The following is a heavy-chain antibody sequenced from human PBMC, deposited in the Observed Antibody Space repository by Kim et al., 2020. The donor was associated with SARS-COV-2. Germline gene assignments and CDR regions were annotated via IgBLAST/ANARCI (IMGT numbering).Heavy chain of an antibody. CDR3: FRGSDWYRVTD. J-gene: IGHJ4*02. CDR2: YYNKGP. V-gene: IGHV4-59*03. Sequence: SETLSLTCTVSGGSISGYYCTWVRQPPGKGLEWIGYYNKGPYYNPYLSRRVSMSVDTSKNQSSLILTPVTAADSAADDYFRGSDWYRVTDWGQGTLVTVSS. CDR1: GGSISGYY. D-gene: IGHD3-10*01.